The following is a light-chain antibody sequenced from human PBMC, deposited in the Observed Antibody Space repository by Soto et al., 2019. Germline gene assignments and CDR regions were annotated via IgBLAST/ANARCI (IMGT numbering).Light chain of an antibody. J-gene: IGLJ1*01. CDR3: QSYAGSNTYV. Sequence: QSVLTQPPSASCPPGQSVTISCTGTKNVVAFYACVSWNRHLPGKAPRLIIYVVVQPPSGLPDRFSGSKSGTTASLTVSGLQAADEADCFCQSYAGSNTYVFGSGTKVTVL. V-gene: IGLV2-8*01. CDR2: VVV. CDR1: KNVVAFYAC.